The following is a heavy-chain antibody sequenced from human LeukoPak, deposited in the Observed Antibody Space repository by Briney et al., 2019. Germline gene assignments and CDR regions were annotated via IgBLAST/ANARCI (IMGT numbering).Heavy chain of an antibody. Sequence: PGGSLRLSCAASGFTFSSYEMDWVRQAPGKGLEWVSYISSSGSTIYYADSVKGRFTISRDNAKNSLYLQMNSLRAEDTAVYYCARGLPPAVADPPLDYWGQGTLVTVSS. V-gene: IGHV3-48*03. CDR2: ISSSGSTI. CDR3: ARGLPPAVADPPLDY. CDR1: GFTFSSYE. D-gene: IGHD6-19*01. J-gene: IGHJ4*02.